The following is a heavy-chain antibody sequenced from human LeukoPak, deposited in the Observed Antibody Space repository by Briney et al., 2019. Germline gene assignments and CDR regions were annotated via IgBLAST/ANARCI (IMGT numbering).Heavy chain of an antibody. Sequence: GGSLRLSCAASGFTFSSYGMHWVRQAPGKGLEWVAVISYDGSNKYYADSVKGRFTISRDNSKNTLYLQMNSLRAEDTAVYYCAKNTVVNYYYYGMDVWGQGTTVTASS. D-gene: IGHD4-23*01. CDR3: AKNTVVNYYYYGMDV. V-gene: IGHV3-30*18. CDR1: GFTFSSYG. CDR2: ISYDGSNK. J-gene: IGHJ6*02.